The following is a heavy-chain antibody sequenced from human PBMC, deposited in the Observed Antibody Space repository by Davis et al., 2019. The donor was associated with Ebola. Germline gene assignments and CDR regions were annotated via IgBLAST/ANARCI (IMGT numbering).Heavy chain of an antibody. J-gene: IGHJ4*02. CDR3: AKEKVSGSSYYIDS. D-gene: IGHD3-10*01. V-gene: IGHV1-8*01. Sequence: AASVKVSCKASGYTFTSYDINWVRQATGQGLEWMGWMNPNSGNTGYAQKFQGRVTMTRNTSISTAYMEVSSLRSEDTAVYYCAKEKVSGSSYYIDSWGQGTLVTVSS. CDR1: GYTFTSYD. CDR2: MNPNSGNT.